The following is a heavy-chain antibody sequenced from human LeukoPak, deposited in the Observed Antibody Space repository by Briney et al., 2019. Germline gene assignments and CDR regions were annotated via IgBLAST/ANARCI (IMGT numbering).Heavy chain of an antibody. Sequence: KPSETLSPTCTVSGGSISSYYWSWIRQPPGKGLEWIGYIYYSGSTNYNPSLKSRVTISVDTSKNQFSLKLSSVTAADTAVYYCARYASFRGYSSETNWFDPWGQGTLVTVSS. D-gene: IGHD5-18*01. J-gene: IGHJ5*02. CDR2: IYYSGST. CDR3: ARYASFRGYSSETNWFDP. V-gene: IGHV4-59*01. CDR1: GGSISSYY.